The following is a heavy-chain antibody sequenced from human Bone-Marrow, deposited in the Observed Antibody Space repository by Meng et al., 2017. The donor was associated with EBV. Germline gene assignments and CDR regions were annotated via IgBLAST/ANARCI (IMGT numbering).Heavy chain of an antibody. CDR1: GFTLNDYY. CDR2: ISSTSRTV. V-gene: IGHV3-11*01. J-gene: IGHJ4*02. CDR3: ARDSTLDHFDL. Sequence: GLLVESGGGLVKPGGSLRLYFVASGFTLNDYYMGWIRQAPGKGLEWVAHISSTSRTVDYADSVKGRFIISRDNARNSVYLQMNSLRDEDTAVYYCARDSTLDHFDLWGQGTLVTVSS. D-gene: IGHD1-1*01.